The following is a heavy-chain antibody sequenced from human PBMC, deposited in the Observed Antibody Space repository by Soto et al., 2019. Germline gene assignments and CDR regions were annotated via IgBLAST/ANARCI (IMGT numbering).Heavy chain of an antibody. CDR3: ARGRGYSYGLDP. CDR1: GDSISINNNY. D-gene: IGHD5-18*01. J-gene: IGHJ5*02. V-gene: IGHV4-30-4*02. CDR2: ISYSGTT. Sequence: PSDTLSLTCTVSGDSISINNNYWSWIRQPPGEGLEWIGFISYSGTTSYSPSLKSRVAISLDTSKNQFSLSLSSVTAADTAVYYCARGRGYSYGLDPWGQGTLVTVSS.